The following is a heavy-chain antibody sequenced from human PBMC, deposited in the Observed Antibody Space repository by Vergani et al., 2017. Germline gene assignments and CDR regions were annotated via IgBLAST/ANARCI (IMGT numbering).Heavy chain of an antibody. CDR3: ARYRWGSSQGYFDL. J-gene: IGHJ2*01. CDR1: GFTFSSYG. D-gene: IGHD6-13*01. CDR2: IWYDGSNK. V-gene: IGHV3-33*01. Sequence: QVQLVESGGGVVQPGRSLRLSCAASGFTFSSYGMHWVRQAPGKGREWVAVIWYDGSNKYYSDSVKGRFTISRDNSKNTLYLQMTSLRAEETAVYYCARYRWGSSQGYFDLWGRGTLVTVSS.